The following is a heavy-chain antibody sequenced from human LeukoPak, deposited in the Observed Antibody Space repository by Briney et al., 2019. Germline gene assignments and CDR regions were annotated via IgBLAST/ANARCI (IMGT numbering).Heavy chain of an antibody. CDR1: GFTFSTHA. CDR2: ISSSSSYI. J-gene: IGHJ4*02. D-gene: IGHD6-13*01. CDR3: ARGEFGIAAAGSDY. Sequence: GGSLRLSCAASGFTFSTHAMSWVRQAPGKGLEWVSSISSSSSYIYYADSVKGRFTISRDNAKNSLYLQMNSLRAEDTAVYYCARGEFGIAAAGSDYWGQGTLVTVSS. V-gene: IGHV3-21*01.